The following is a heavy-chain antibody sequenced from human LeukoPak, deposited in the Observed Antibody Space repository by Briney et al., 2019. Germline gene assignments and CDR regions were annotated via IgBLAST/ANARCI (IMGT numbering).Heavy chain of an antibody. CDR2: VKSKASGETT. Sequence: GGSLRLSCAASGFSISNEWMSWVRQAPGKGVEGIGRVKSKASGETTDYAAPVKGRFTISRDDPKNTLYLQMNSLKTEDTAVYYCTLIKGWGSGSYYLDYWGQGTLVTVSS. CDR1: GFSISNEW. D-gene: IGHD3-10*01. CDR3: TLIKGWGSGSYYLDY. V-gene: IGHV3-15*01. J-gene: IGHJ4*02.